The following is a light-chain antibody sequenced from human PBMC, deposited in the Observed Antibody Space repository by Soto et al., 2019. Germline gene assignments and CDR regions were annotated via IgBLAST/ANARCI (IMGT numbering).Light chain of an antibody. CDR1: QSISSY. J-gene: IGKJ1*01. CDR3: QQLNSYLWT. V-gene: IGKV1-9*01. Sequence: DIQLTQSPSFLSASVGDRVTITCRASQSISSYLAWYQQQPWKAPKLLIYAASTFQSGVPSRFSGSGSGTEFTLTISSLQPEDFATYYCQQLNSYLWTFGQGTKVEIK. CDR2: AAS.